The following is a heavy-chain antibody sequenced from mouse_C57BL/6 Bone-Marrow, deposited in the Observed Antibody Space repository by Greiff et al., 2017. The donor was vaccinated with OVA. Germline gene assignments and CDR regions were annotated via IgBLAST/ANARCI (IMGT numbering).Heavy chain of an antibody. CDR2: INPNNGGT. CDR1: GYTFTDYY. V-gene: IGHV1-26*01. Sequence: VQLQQSGPELVKPGASVKISCKASGYTFTDYYMNWVKQSHGKSLEWIGDINPNNGGTSYNQKFKGKATLTVDKSSSTAYMELRSLTSEDSAVYYCAQLEYYFDYWGQGTTLTVSA. J-gene: IGHJ2*01. CDR3: AQLEYYFDY.